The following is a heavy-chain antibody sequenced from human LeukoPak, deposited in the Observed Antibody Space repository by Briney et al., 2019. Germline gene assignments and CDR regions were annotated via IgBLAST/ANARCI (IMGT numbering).Heavy chain of an antibody. V-gene: IGHV4-4*02. J-gene: IGHJ4*02. D-gene: IGHD6-6*01. CDR1: GGFLNSNNW. CDR3: ARRYSSSERFDY. CDR2: IYHSGST. Sequence: SETLSLTCGVSGGFLNSNNWWTWVRQPPGKGLEWIGQIYHSGSTNYNPSLKSRVTISVDKSKNQFSLKLSSVTAADTAVYYCARRYSSSERFDYWGQGTLVTVSS.